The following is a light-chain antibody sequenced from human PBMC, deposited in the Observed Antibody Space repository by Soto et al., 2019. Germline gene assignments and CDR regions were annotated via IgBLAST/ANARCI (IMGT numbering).Light chain of an antibody. V-gene: IGKV1-39*01. CDR3: QQSYTSPRT. CDR1: QSINTY. Sequence: DIQMTQSPSSLSASVGDRVTMTCRASQSINTYLNWYQQSPGKAPKLLISAASRLQSGVPSRFSGSGSGTDFTLTISSLQREDFATDYCQQSYTSPRTFGPGTKVYI. CDR2: AAS. J-gene: IGKJ3*01.